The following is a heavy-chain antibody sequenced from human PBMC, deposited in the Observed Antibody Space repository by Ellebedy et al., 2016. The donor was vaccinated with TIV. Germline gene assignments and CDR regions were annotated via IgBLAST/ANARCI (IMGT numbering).Heavy chain of an antibody. Sequence: AASVKVSCKASGYTFTSYYMHWVRQAPGQGLEWMGIINPSGGSTSYAQKLQGRVTMTRDTSTSTVYMELSSLRSEDTAMYYCARLGYYYDSSGYPDFDYWGQGTLVTVSS. CDR1: GYTFTSYY. CDR3: ARLGYYYDSSGYPDFDY. D-gene: IGHD3-22*01. J-gene: IGHJ4*02. CDR2: INPSGGST. V-gene: IGHV1-46*04.